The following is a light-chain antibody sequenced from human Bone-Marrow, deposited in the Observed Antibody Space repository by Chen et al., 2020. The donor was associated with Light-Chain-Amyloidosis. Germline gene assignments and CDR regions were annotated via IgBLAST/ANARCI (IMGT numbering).Light chain of an antibody. CDR1: NIGSTR. V-gene: IGLV3-21*02. CDR2: DDS. J-gene: IGLJ3*02. Sequence: SYVLTQPSSVSVAPGQTTTTACGGNNIGSTRVHWYQQTPRQAPQLVVYDDSDRPSGIPERLSGSNSGNTATLTISRVEAGDEADYYCQVWDRSSDRPVFGGGTKLTVL. CDR3: QVWDRSSDRPV.